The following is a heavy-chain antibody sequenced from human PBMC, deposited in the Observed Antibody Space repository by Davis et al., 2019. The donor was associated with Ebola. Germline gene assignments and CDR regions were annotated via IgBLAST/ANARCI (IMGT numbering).Heavy chain of an antibody. V-gene: IGHV1-69*13. J-gene: IGHJ4*02. CDR2: TNPNFGTI. Sequence: SVKVSCKASGGTFSTYAVSWVRQAPGQGLEWMAVTNPNFGTIKYAQKFQGRVTITADASTSTAYVELSSLRSDDTAVYYCAGDDVSTSCPDYWGQGTLVTVSS. CDR1: GGTFSTYA. CDR3: AGDDVSTSCPDY. D-gene: IGHD2-2*01.